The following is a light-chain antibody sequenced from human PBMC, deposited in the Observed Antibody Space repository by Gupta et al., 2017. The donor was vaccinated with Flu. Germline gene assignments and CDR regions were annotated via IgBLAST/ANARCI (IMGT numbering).Light chain of an antibody. V-gene: IGKV1-39*01. J-gene: IGKJ1*01. Sequence: GDRVTITCRASQSISNYLNWYQQSAGKAPKVLISSAFNLKSGVPSRFSGTGSGTDFTLTISSLQPEDFATYYCQQSSSIPWTFGQGTKIEIK. CDR2: SAF. CDR3: QQSSSIPWT. CDR1: QSISNY.